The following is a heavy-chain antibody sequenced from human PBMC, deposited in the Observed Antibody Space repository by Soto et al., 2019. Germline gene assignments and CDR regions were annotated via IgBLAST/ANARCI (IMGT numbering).Heavy chain of an antibody. V-gene: IGHV3-23*01. J-gene: IGHJ4*02. CDR3: AKESRYYYVSGSYLSLDY. D-gene: IGHD3-10*01. CDR1: GFTFSTYA. Sequence: GGSLRLSCAASGFTFSTYAMTWVRQAPGKGLEWVSTLTGGGYTTYYADSVKGRFTISRDNSKNTLYLQMNSLRVEDTAVYYCAKESRYYYVSGSYLSLDYWGQGTLVTVSS. CDR2: LTGGGYTT.